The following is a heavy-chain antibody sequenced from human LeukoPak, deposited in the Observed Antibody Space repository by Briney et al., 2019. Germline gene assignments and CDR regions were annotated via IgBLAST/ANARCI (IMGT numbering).Heavy chain of an antibody. J-gene: IGHJ4*02. Sequence: ASVKVSCKASGYTFTSYGISWVRQAPEQGLEWMGWISAYNGNTNYAQKLQGRVTMTTDTSTSTAYMELRSLRSDDTAVYYCAREGDSSWYEGRELDYWGQGTLVTVSS. D-gene: IGHD6-13*01. CDR2: ISAYNGNT. V-gene: IGHV1-18*01. CDR3: AREGDSSWYEGRELDY. CDR1: GYTFTSYG.